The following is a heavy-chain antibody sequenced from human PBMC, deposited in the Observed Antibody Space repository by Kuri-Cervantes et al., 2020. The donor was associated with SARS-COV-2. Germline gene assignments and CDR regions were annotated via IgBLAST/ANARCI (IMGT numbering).Heavy chain of an antibody. D-gene: IGHD2-2*01. Sequence: SQTLSLTCAVYGGSFSGYYWSWIRQPPGKGLEWIGETNHSGSTNYNPSLKSRVTISVDTSKNQFSLKLSSVTAADTAVYYCARGIVVVPAAANWFDPWGQGTLVTVSS. CDR3: ARGIVVVPAAANWFDP. CDR1: GGSFSGYY. J-gene: IGHJ5*02. CDR2: TNHSGST. V-gene: IGHV4-34*01.